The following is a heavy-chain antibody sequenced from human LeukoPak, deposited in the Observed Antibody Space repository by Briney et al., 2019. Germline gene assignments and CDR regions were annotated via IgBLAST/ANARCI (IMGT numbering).Heavy chain of an antibody. V-gene: IGHV4-34*01. Sequence: PSETLSLTCAVYGGSFSGYYWSWIRQPPGKGLEWLGEINHSGRTNYNPSLKSRVTISVDTSKNQFSLKLSSVTAADTAVYYCARGPIAAAGIVRGFDYWGQGTLVTVSS. CDR2: INHSGRT. J-gene: IGHJ4*02. CDR1: GGSFSGYY. D-gene: IGHD6-13*01. CDR3: ARGPIAAAGIVRGFDY.